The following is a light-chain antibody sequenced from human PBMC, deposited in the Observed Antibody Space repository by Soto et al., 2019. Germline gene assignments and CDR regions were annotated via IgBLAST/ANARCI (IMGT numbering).Light chain of an antibody. J-gene: IGKJ1*01. CDR1: QAISSW. V-gene: IGKV1-12*01. CDR2: GAS. Sequence: IQMTHSPSLVSSSVGARVTIICLARQAISSWLAWYQQKPGKAPELLSYGASSLHSAVPSMFGGSGSGTDFTFSISSLQPEDFATYFCLQDYSYPWTFGQGTKVDIK. CDR3: LQDYSYPWT.